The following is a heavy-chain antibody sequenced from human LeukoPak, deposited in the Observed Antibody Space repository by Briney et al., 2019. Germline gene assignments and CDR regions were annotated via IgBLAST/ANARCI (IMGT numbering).Heavy chain of an antibody. CDR3: ARDRYYYDSSAERTAEYFQH. Sequence: GGSLRLSCVASGFTVSDHYIDWVRQAPGKGLEWVSYISSSSDTIYYADSVKGRFTISRDNAKNSLYLQMDSLRDEDTAVYYCARDRYYYDSSAERTAEYFQHWGQGTLVTVSS. CDR2: ISSSSDTI. J-gene: IGHJ1*01. D-gene: IGHD3-22*01. CDR1: GFTVSDHY. V-gene: IGHV3-48*02.